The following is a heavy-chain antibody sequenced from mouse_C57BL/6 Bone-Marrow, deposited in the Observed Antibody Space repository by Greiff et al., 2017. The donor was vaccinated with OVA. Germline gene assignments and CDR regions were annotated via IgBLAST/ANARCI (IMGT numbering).Heavy chain of an antibody. V-gene: IGHV14-4*01. CDR2: IDHENGDT. D-gene: IGHD6-5*01. CDR3: TSLAYDYYAMDY. CDR1: GFNIKDDS. J-gene: IGHJ4*01. Sequence: VKLQQSGAEFVRPGASVKLSCTASGFNIKDDSMPWVHQRPEKGLEWIGWIDHENGDTEYASKFQGKATISGDTSSNTAYLQLSSLTSEDTAVYDSTSLAYDYYAMDYWGQGTSVTVSS.